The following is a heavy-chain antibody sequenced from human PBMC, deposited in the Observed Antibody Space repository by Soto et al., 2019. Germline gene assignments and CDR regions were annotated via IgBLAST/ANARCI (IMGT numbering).Heavy chain of an antibody. Sequence: ASVKVSCKASGYIFTGYHIHWVRQAPGRGLEWMGWINPNSGDTEYAQNFQGRVTMTRDTSFNLVYMEMSGLMSDDTAVYYCARDARVPRGFDEMDIWGQGTTVTVSS. CDR2: INPNSGDT. CDR3: ARDARVPRGFDEMDI. CDR1: GYIFTGYH. V-gene: IGHV1-2*02. J-gene: IGHJ6*02. D-gene: IGHD3-9*01.